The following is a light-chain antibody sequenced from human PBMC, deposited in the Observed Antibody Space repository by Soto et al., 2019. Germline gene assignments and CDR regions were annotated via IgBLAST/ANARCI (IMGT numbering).Light chain of an antibody. CDR3: CSYTSSSTYV. CDR1: SGGVGAYNY. V-gene: IGLV2-14*01. Sequence: SVLTQPAYVSGSPGQSIAISRTGSSGGVGAYNYVSWYQQYSGKAPKLMIYDVSNRPSGVSDRFSGSKSGNTASLTISGLQAEDEADYYCCSYTSSSTYVFGTGTKVTVL. J-gene: IGLJ1*01. CDR2: DVS.